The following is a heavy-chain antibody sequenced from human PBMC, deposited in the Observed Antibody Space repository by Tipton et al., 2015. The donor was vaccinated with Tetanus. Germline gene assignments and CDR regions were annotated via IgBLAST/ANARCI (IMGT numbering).Heavy chain of an antibody. V-gene: IGHV3-11*01. D-gene: IGHD3-10*01. CDR2: LNPSGTST. J-gene: IGHJ4*02. CDR3: AKDHLAPGLYFDS. Sequence: LSLTCTAFGFTFSDFYMGWIRQAPGKGLEWVSYLNPSGTSTYYADSVKGRFTISRDNTKNSLFLQMNNLGAEDTAVYYCAKDHLAPGLYFDSWGQGTLVTVSS. CDR1: GFTFSDFY.